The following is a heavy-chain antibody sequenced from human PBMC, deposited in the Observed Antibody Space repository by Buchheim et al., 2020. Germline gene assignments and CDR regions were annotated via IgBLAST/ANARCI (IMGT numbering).Heavy chain of an antibody. J-gene: IGHJ6*03. D-gene: IGHD2-2*02. CDR1: GGSISSGGYY. CDR2: IYYSGST. V-gene: IGHV4-31*03. CDR3: AREATLGYCSSTSCYIFPDYYYYMDV. Sequence: QVQLQESGPGLVKPSQTLSLTCTVSGGSISSGGYYWSWIRQHPGKGLEWIGYIYYSGSTYYNPSLKSRVTISVATSTNQFSLKLSSVTAADTAVYYCAREATLGYCSSTSCYIFPDYYYYMDVWGKGTT.